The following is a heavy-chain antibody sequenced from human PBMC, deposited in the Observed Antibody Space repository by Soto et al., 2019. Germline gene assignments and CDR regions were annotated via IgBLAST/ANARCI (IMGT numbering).Heavy chain of an antibody. V-gene: IGHV1-18*01. D-gene: IGHD4-17*01. CDR2: ISAYNGNT. CDR1: GYTFTSYG. Sequence: ASVKVSCKASGYTFTSYGISWVRQAPGQGLEWMGWISAYNGNTNYAQKLQGRVTMATDTSTSTAYMELRSLRSDVTAVYYCARERDYDDFDYWGQGTLVTVSS. CDR3: ARERDYDDFDY. J-gene: IGHJ4*02.